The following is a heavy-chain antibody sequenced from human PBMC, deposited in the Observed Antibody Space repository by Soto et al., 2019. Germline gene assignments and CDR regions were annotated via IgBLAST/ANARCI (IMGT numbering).Heavy chain of an antibody. Sequence: SETLSLTCAVYGGSFSGYYWSWIRQPPGKGLEWIGEINHSGSTNYNPSLKSRVTISVDTSKNQFSLKLSSVTAADTAVYYCARVVLRYFDWLLSSRDRQIPWFDPWAQGTLVTVSS. CDR3: ARVVLRYFDWLLSSRDRQIPWFDP. V-gene: IGHV4-34*01. CDR2: INHSGST. D-gene: IGHD3-9*01. J-gene: IGHJ5*02. CDR1: GGSFSGYY.